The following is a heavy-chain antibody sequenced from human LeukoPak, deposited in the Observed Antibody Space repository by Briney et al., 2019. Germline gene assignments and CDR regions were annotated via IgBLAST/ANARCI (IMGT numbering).Heavy chain of an antibody. CDR3: ARGGGSPEF. D-gene: IGHD1-26*01. V-gene: IGHV4-59*01. CDR1: GGSIGSYY. J-gene: IGHJ4*02. CDR2: IYYSGST. Sequence: SETLSLTCSVSGGSIGSYYWSWIRQPPGKGLEWIGYIYYSGSTKYNPSLESRVTISVDTSKSQFSLKLSSVTTADTAVYYCARGGGSPEFWGQGTQVTVSS.